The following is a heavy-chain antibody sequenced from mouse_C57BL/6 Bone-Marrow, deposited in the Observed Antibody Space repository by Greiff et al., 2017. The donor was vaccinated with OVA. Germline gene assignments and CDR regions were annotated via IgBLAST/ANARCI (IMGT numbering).Heavy chain of an antibody. D-gene: IGHD1-1*01. CDR1: GFTFSDYY. J-gene: IGHJ2*01. V-gene: IGHV5-12*01. Sequence: DVMLVESGGGLVQPGGSLKLSCAASGFTFSDYYMYWVRQTPEKRLEWVAYISNGGGSTYYPDTVKGRFTISRDNAKNTLYLQMSRLKSEDTAMYYCARAHYYGSSYFDYWGQGTTLTVSS. CDR2: ISNGGGST. CDR3: ARAHYYGSSYFDY.